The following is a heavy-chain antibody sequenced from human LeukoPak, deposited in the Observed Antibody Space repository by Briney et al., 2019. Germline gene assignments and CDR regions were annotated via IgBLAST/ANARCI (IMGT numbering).Heavy chain of an antibody. D-gene: IGHD2-2*01. CDR2: ISGSGVST. CDR1: GFTFSTYA. CDR3: AKDWGMGDQLLRIDY. Sequence: GGSLRLSCTASGFTFSTYAMNWVCQAPGKGLEWVSGISGSGVSTYYADSVKGRFTISRDNSNNTLYLQMSSLGAEDTAVYYCAKDWGMGDQLLRIDYWGQGTLVTVSS. V-gene: IGHV3-23*01. J-gene: IGHJ4*02.